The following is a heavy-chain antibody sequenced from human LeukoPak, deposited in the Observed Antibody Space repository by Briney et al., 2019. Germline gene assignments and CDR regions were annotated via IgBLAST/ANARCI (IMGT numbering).Heavy chain of an antibody. V-gene: IGHV4-34*01. CDR2: INHSGST. CDR1: GGSFSGYY. D-gene: IGHD2-2*01. CDR3: ARRVVVPAATFDY. J-gene: IGHJ4*02. Sequence: SETLSLTCAVYGGSFSGYYWSWIRQPPGKGLEWIGEINHSGSTNYNPSLKSRVTISVDTSKNQFSLKLSSVTAADTAVYYCARRVVVPAATFDYWGQGTLVTVSS.